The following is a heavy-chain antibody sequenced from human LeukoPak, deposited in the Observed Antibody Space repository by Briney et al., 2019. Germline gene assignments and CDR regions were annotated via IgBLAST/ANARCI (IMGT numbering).Heavy chain of an antibody. V-gene: IGHV3-23*01. J-gene: IGHJ4*02. CDR2: ISGSGGST. CDR1: GFTFSSYA. Sequence: GGSLRLSCAASGFTFSSYAMSWVRQAPGKRLEWVSAISGSGGSTYYADSVKGRFTISRDNSKNTLYLQMNSLRAEDTAVYYCAVSGGPHFDYWGQGTLVTVSS. CDR3: AVSGGPHFDY. D-gene: IGHD6-19*01.